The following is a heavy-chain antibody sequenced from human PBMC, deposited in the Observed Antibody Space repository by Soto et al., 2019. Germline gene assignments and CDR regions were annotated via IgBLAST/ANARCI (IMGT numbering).Heavy chain of an antibody. J-gene: IGHJ4*02. Sequence: PGESLKISCMFSGDTFGNYWIAWVRQVPGKGLEWMGIIYVRDSDTRYSPSFQGQVTISADKSISTAYLQWSRLKASDTAIYYCARHESTYFDYWGQGTLVNVPQ. CDR1: GDTFGNYW. CDR2: IYVRDSDT. CDR3: ARHESTYFDY. V-gene: IGHV5-51*01.